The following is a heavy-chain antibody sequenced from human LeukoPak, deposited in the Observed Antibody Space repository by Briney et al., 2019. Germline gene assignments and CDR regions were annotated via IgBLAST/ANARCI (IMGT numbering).Heavy chain of an antibody. CDR3: AKAPFPIVVVPAATSYFDY. CDR1: GFTFSSYW. V-gene: IGHV3-7*03. Sequence: GGSLRLSCAASGFTFSSYWMSWVRQAPGKGLEWVANIKQDGSEKYYVDSVKGRFTISRDNSKNTLYLQMNSLRAEDTAVYYCAKAPFPIVVVPAATSYFDYWGQGTLVTVSS. D-gene: IGHD2-2*01. J-gene: IGHJ4*02. CDR2: IKQDGSEK.